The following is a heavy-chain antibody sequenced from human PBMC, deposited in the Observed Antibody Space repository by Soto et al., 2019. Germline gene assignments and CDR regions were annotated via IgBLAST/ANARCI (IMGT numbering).Heavy chain of an antibody. CDR3: AMLGNRYSSSWYLDY. Sequence: ALVPVACKASWYTFTRDDINWVRQATGQGLEWMGWMNPNSGNTGYAQKFQGRVTMTRNTSISTAYMELSSLRSEDTAVYYCAMLGNRYSSSWYLDYWGQGTLVTVSS. CDR2: MNPNSGNT. CDR1: WYTFTRDD. D-gene: IGHD6-13*01. V-gene: IGHV1-8*01. J-gene: IGHJ4*02.